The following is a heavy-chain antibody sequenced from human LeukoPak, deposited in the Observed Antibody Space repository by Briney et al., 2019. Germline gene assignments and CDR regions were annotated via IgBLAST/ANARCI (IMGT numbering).Heavy chain of an antibody. D-gene: IGHD3-22*01. CDR1: GGSISSGSYY. CDR3: ARDRRYYDSSGFDY. V-gene: IGHV4-61*02. Sequence: SETLSLTCPVSGGSISSGSYYWSWIRQPPRKGLEWIGRIYTSGSTNYNPSLKSRVTISVDTSKNQFSLKLSSVTAADTAVYYCARDRRYYDSSGFDYWGQGTLVTVSS. J-gene: IGHJ4*02. CDR2: IYTSGST.